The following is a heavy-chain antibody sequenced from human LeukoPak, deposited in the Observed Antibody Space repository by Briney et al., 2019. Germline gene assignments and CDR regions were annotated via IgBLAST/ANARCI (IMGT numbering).Heavy chain of an antibody. CDR1: GFTFSDYS. CDR2: IGIDSGNT. J-gene: IGHJ4*02. D-gene: IGHD5-24*01. CDR3: ARDYKYAFDN. V-gene: IGHV3-48*01. Sequence: GGSLRLSCAASGFTFSDYSMNWVRQAPGKGLEWISYIGIDSGNTNYADSVKGRFTISGDKAKNSLYLQMNSLRVEDTAVYYCARDYKYAFDNWGRGTLVTVSS.